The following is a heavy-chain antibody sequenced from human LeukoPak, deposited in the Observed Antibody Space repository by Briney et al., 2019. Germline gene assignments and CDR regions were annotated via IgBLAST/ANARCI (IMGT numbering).Heavy chain of an antibody. CDR3: ASQPYFESSGYYFY. V-gene: IGHV4-39*01. CDR1: GGSISSSTYN. J-gene: IGHJ4*02. CDR2: IYNSGST. Sequence: SESLSLTCTVSGGSISSSTYNWGWIRQPPGKGLEWIGSIYNSGSTFYNPSLKSRVTISIDTSKNQFSLKLTSVTAADTAIYYCASQPYFESSGYYFYWGQGTLVTVSS. D-gene: IGHD3-22*01.